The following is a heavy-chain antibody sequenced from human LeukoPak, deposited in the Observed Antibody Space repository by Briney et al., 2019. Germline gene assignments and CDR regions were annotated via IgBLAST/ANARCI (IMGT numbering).Heavy chain of an antibody. CDR1: GFTFSSYG. Sequence: PGGSLRLSCAASGFTFSSYGMHWVRQAPGKGLEWVAVIWYDGSNKYYADSVKGRFTISRDNSKNTLYLQMNSLRAEDTAVYYCAKYRSSSLYYFDYWGQGTLVTVSS. CDR3: AKYRSSSLYYFDY. J-gene: IGHJ4*02. CDR2: IWYDGSNK. D-gene: IGHD6-13*01. V-gene: IGHV3-33*06.